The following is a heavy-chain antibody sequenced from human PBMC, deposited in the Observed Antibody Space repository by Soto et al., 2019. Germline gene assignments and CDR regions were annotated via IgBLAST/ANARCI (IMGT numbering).Heavy chain of an antibody. Sequence: EVQLVESGGGLVQPGGSLTLSCAASEFIFSTYYMTWVRQAPGKGLEWVANIKHDGSERDDLDSVKGRFTISRDNAKNSLYLQMNNLRADDTAVYFCARDRAPYSDSQGCNLWGQGTLVTVSS. D-gene: IGHD5-18*01. J-gene: IGHJ4*02. V-gene: IGHV3-7*05. CDR3: ARDRAPYSDSQGCNL. CDR1: EFIFSTYY. CDR2: IKHDGSER.